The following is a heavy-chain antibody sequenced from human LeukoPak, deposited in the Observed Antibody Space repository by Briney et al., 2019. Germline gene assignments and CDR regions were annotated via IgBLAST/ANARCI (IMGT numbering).Heavy chain of an antibody. CDR1: GGSINPYF. J-gene: IGHJ5*02. CDR2: ISYTGST. CDR3: ARDDYRGVTNFDP. V-gene: IGHV4-59*01. D-gene: IGHD3-10*01. Sequence: SETLSLTCTVSGGSINPYFWSWFRQPPGKGLEWIGYISYTGSTIYSPSLKSRVTISVDTSKKQFSLQLTSVTAADTAVYYCARDDYRGVTNFDPWGQGTLVTVSS.